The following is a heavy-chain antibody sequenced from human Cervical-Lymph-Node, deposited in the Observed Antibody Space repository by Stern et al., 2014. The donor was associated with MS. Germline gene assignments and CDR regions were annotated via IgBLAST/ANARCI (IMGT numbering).Heavy chain of an antibody. J-gene: IGHJ4*02. V-gene: IGHV5-51*04. CDR1: GYSFTNYW. CDR2: IHPGDSDP. D-gene: IGHD6-13*01. CDR3: ARRWGSSDWYGKFDY. Sequence: EVQLEESGAEMKEPGESLKISCKGSGYSFTNYWIAWVRQMPGKGLEWMGIIHPGDSDPTYSPSFQGQVTISTDKPISTAYLQWTSLTVSDTAIYYCARRWGSSDWYGKFDYWGQGTLVTVSS.